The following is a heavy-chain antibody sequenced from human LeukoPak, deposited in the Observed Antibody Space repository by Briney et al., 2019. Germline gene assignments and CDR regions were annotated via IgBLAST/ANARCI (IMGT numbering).Heavy chain of an antibody. CDR3: ARGVTEIVVVTAMSY. V-gene: IGHV3-11*04. CDR1: GFTFSDYY. Sequence: NSGGSLRLSCAASGFTFSDYYMSWIRQAPGKGLEWVSYISSSGSTIYYADSVEGRFTISRDNAKNSLYLQMNSLRAEDTAVYYCARGVTEIVVVTAMSYWGQGTLVTVSS. CDR2: ISSSGSTI. J-gene: IGHJ4*02. D-gene: IGHD2-21*02.